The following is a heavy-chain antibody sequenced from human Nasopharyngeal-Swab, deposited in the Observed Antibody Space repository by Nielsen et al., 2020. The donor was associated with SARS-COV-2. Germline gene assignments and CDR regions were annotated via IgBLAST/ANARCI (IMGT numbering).Heavy chain of an antibody. Sequence: GGSLRLSCAASGFTVSSNYMSWVSQAPGKGLEWVSVFYTSGDTYYAVSVKGRFTISRDNSKNTLSLQMNSLRAEDTAVYYCARGRPGHYFDYWGQGTLVTVSS. J-gene: IGHJ4*02. CDR1: GFTVSSNY. D-gene: IGHD1-14*01. V-gene: IGHV3-53*01. CDR2: FYTSGDT. CDR3: ARGRPGHYFDY.